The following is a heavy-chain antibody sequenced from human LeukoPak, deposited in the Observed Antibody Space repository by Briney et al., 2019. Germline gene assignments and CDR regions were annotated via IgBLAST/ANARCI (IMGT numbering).Heavy chain of an antibody. V-gene: IGHV3-33*06. D-gene: IGHD3-16*01. J-gene: IGHJ4*02. Sequence: GGSLRLSCAASGFTFSSYGRHWVRKAPGKGLEWVAVIWYDGSNKYYADSVKGRFTISRDNSKNTLYLQMGSLRAEDTAVYYCAKGGSGGESEYWGQGTLVTVSS. CDR3: AKGGSGGESEY. CDR1: GFTFSSYG. CDR2: IWYDGSNK.